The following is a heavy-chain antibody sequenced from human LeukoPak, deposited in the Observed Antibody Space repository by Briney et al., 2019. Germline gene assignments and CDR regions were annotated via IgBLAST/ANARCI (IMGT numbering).Heavy chain of an antibody. CDR3: ARGSITIFGVVIIDYYFDY. V-gene: IGHV4-30-4*08. Sequence: PSETLSLTCTVSGGSISSGDYYWSWIRQPPGKGLEWIGYIYYSGSTYYNPSLKSRVTISVDTSKNQFSLKLSSVTAADTAVYYCARGSITIFGVVIIDYYFDYWGRGTLVTVSS. CDR1: GGSISSGDYY. D-gene: IGHD3-3*01. J-gene: IGHJ4*02. CDR2: IYYSGST.